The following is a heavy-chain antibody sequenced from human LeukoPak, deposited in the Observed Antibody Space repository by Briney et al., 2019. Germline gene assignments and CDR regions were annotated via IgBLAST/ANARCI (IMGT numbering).Heavy chain of an antibody. J-gene: IGHJ5*02. Sequence: GGSLRLSCAASGFTFSNYWMHWVRQAPGKGLVWVSRINSDGSSTTYADSVKGRFTISRDNAKNTLYLQMNSLRAEDTAVYYCARDFVSLGDYVWGSYRYTDNWFDPWGQGTLVTVSS. V-gene: IGHV3-74*01. CDR1: GFTFSNYW. CDR2: INSDGSST. CDR3: ARDFVSLGDYVWGSYRYTDNWFDP. D-gene: IGHD3-16*02.